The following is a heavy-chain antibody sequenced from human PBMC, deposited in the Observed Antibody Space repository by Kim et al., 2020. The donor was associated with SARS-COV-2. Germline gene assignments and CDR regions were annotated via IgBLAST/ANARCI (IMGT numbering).Heavy chain of an antibody. CDR3: ARVHYDILTGYHY. V-gene: IGHV1-3*01. Sequence: YSPKVQGRVTITREPSASTTYMELSSLRSEDTAVYYCARVHYDILTGYHYWGQGTLVTVSS. J-gene: IGHJ4*02. D-gene: IGHD3-9*01.